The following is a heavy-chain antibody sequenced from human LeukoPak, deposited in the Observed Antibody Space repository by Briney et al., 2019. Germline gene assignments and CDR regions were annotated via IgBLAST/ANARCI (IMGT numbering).Heavy chain of an antibody. CDR2: IYYSGST. Sequence: SETLSLTRTVSGGSVSSYHWSWIRQPPGKGLEWIGYIYYSGSTNYNPSLKSRVTISVDTSKNQFSLKLSSVTAADTAVYHCARDNWNYGSSMDVWGQGTTVTVSS. CDR1: GGSVSSYH. V-gene: IGHV4-59*02. D-gene: IGHD1-7*01. J-gene: IGHJ6*02. CDR3: ARDNWNYGSSMDV.